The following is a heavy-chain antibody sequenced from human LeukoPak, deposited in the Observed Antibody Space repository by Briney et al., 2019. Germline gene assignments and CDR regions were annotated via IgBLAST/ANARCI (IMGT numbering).Heavy chain of an antibody. CDR2: VYTSGST. CDR1: GGSISSGSYY. Sequence: SETLSLTCTVSGGSISSGSYYWSWIRQPAGKGLEWIGRVYTSGSTNYNPSLKSRVTISVDTSKNQFSLKLSSVTAADTAVYYCAGDRSGWNWYFDLWGRGTLVTVSS. J-gene: IGHJ2*01. CDR3: AGDRSGWNWYFDL. V-gene: IGHV4-61*02. D-gene: IGHD6-19*01.